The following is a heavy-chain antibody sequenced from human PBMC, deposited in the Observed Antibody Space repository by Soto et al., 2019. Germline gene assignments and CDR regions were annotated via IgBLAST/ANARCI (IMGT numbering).Heavy chain of an antibody. CDR2: IRADNGNT. V-gene: IGHV1-18*01. D-gene: IGHD6-6*01. Sequence: ASVKVSCKASGYIFSNYGVTWARQAPGQGLEWMGWIRADNGNTDHAQKFQGRVTMTTDTSTSTAYMELRSLRSDDTAVYYCTRDRRSSSNALIWFDPWGQGTLVTVSS. CDR3: TRDRRSSSNALIWFDP. J-gene: IGHJ5*02. CDR1: GYIFSNYG.